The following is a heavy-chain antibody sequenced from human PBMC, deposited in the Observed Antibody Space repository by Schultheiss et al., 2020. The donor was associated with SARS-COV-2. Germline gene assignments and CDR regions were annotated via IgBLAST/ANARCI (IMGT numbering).Heavy chain of an antibody. D-gene: IGHD2-2*01. Sequence: GESLKISCSASGFTFSSYAMHWVRQAPGKGLEWVSAISGSGGSTYYADSVKGRFTISRDNSKNTLYLQMNSLRAEDTAVYYCARAIGYCSSTSCYEYWGQGTLVTVSS. V-gene: IGHV3-23*01. CDR1: GFTFSSYA. J-gene: IGHJ4*02. CDR2: ISGSGGST. CDR3: ARAIGYCSSTSCYEY.